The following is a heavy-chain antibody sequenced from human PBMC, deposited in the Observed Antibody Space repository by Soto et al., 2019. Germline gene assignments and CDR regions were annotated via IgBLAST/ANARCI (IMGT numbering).Heavy chain of an antibody. V-gene: IGHV1-69*12. Sequence: QVQLVQSGAEVKKPGSSVKVSCKASGGTFSSYAISWVRQAPGQGLEWMGGIIPIFGTANYAQKFQGRVTITADESTSTAYMELSSLRSEDTAVYYCARPHHALHGGGVSYYYGMDVWGQGTTVTVSS. J-gene: IGHJ6*01. CDR1: GGTFSSYA. CDR3: ARPHHALHGGGVSYYYGMDV. D-gene: IGHD4-17*01. CDR2: IIPIFGTA.